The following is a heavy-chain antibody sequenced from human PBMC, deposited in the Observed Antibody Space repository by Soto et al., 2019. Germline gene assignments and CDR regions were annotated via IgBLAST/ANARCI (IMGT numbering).Heavy chain of an antibody. V-gene: IGHV1-2*04. J-gene: IGHJ6*03. D-gene: IGHD6-6*01. Sequence: ASVKVSCKASGYTFTGYYMHWVRQAPGQGLEWMGWINPNSGGTNYAQKFQGWVTMTRDTSISTAYMELSRLRSDDTAVYYCARGGSIAARPGYYYYMDVWGKGTTVTVSS. CDR3: ARGGSIAARPGYYYYMDV. CDR2: INPNSGGT. CDR1: GYTFTGYY.